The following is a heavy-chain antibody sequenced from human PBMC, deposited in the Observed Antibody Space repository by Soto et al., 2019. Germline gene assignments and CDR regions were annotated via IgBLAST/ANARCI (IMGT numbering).Heavy chain of an antibody. CDR1: GFTFDDYA. CDR3: AKDMRGGSSSSRYYYGLDV. J-gene: IGHJ6*02. CDR2: ISWNSGTI. Sequence: EVQLVESGGGLVQPGRSLRLSCAASGFTFDDYAMHWVRQAPGKGLEWVSGISWNSGTIVYADAVKGRFTISRDNAKNTLYLHKNSLRGEDTALYYCAKDMRGGSSSSRYYYGLDVWGQGTTVTVSS. D-gene: IGHD6-13*01. V-gene: IGHV3-9*01.